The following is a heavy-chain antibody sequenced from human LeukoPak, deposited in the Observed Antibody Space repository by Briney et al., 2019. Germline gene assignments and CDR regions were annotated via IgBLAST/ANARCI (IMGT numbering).Heavy chain of an antibody. J-gene: IGHJ3*02. CDR3: AKGRGASYLYDAFDI. CDR2: IRWSSGTI. CDR1: GFMFYDYA. Sequence: GGSLRLSCTASGFMFYDYAMHWVRQAPGKGLEWVSGIRWSSGTIGYADSVKGRFTISRDNARNSLYLQMNSLRAEDMALYYCAKGRGASYLYDAFDIWGQGTMVTTSS. D-gene: IGHD5-18*01. V-gene: IGHV3-9*03.